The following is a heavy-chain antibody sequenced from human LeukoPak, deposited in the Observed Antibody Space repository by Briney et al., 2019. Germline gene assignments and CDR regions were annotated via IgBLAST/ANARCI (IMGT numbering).Heavy chain of an antibody. CDR2: IYSGGCA. CDR3: ARGRSPPGDVVVTAKATYGAFDI. CDR1: GFIVSSRY. D-gene: IGHD2-21*02. V-gene: IGHV3-66*01. Sequence: GGSLRLSCAASGFIVSSRYMSWVRQAPGKGLAWVAGIYSGGCAFYADSVKGRFTISRDDSKNTLYLQMNSLRVEDTAVYYCARGRSPPGDVVVTAKATYGAFDIGGQGTRVTVFS. J-gene: IGHJ3*02.